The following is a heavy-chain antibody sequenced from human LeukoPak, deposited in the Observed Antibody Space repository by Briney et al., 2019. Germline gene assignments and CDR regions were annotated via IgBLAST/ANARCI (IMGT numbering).Heavy chain of an antibody. D-gene: IGHD1-26*01. Sequence: PGGSLRLSCAASGFTFSSYGMHWVRQAPGKGLEWVAVISYDGSNKYYADSVKGRFTISRDNSKNTLYLQMNSLRSEDTAVYYCARDDLVGANYFDYWGQGTLVTVSS. J-gene: IGHJ4*02. CDR2: ISYDGSNK. CDR3: ARDDLVGANYFDY. CDR1: GFTFSSYG. V-gene: IGHV3-30*03.